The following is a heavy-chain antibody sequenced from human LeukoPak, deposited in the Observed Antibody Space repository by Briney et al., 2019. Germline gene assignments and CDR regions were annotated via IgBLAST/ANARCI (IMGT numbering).Heavy chain of an antibody. J-gene: IGHJ4*02. Sequence: GGSLRPSCAASGFTFNDYAMHWVRQAPGKGLEWVSAVSWNGYSIGYADSVKGRFTISRDNAKKSLYLQMNSLRAEDTALYYCAKDIAVAGIYYFDYWGQGTLVTVSS. D-gene: IGHD6-19*01. CDR2: VSWNGYSI. V-gene: IGHV3-9*01. CDR1: GFTFNDYA. CDR3: AKDIAVAGIYYFDY.